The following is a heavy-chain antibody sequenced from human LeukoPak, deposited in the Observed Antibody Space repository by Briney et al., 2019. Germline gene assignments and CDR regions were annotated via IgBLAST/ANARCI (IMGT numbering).Heavy chain of an antibody. CDR3: ANMDYYGSGSYYNPY. D-gene: IGHD3-10*01. J-gene: IGHJ4*02. CDR2: ISYDGSNK. CDR1: GFTFSSYG. Sequence: GGSLRPSCAASGFTFSSYGMHWVRQAPGKGLEWVAVISYDGSNKYYADSVKGRFTISRDNSKNTLYLQMNSLRAEDTAVYYCANMDYYGSGSYYNPYWGQGTLVTVSS. V-gene: IGHV3-30*18.